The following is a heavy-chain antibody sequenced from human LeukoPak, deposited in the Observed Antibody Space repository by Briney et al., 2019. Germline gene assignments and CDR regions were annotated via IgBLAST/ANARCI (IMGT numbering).Heavy chain of an antibody. D-gene: IGHD3-22*01. J-gene: IGHJ3*02. CDR3: ATDPDYYDRFDAFDI. Sequence: VASVRVSCKASGGTFSSYAISWVRQAPGQGLEWMGGIIPIFGTANYAQKFQGRVTITTDESTSTAYMELSSLRSEDTAVYYCATDPDYYDRFDAFDIWGQGTMVTVSS. CDR1: GGTFSSYA. V-gene: IGHV1-69*05. CDR2: IIPIFGTA.